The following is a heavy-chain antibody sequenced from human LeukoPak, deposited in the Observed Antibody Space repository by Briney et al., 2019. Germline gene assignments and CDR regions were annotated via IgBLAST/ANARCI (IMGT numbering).Heavy chain of an antibody. D-gene: IGHD3-22*01. Sequence: GGSLRLSGAGPGFTFNSYWMSWVRQAPGKGLEWVANIKQDGSEKYYVDSVKGRFTISRDNAKNSLYLHMNSLRAEDTAVYYCATTTFTYYYDSSGYFTREYFDYWGQGTLVTVSS. J-gene: IGHJ4*02. CDR3: ATTTFTYYYDSSGYFTREYFDY. V-gene: IGHV3-7*01. CDR2: IKQDGSEK. CDR1: GFTFNSYW.